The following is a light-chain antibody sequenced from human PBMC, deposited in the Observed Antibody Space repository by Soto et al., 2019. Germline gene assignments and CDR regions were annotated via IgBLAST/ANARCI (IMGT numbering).Light chain of an antibody. J-gene: IGKJ5*01. V-gene: IGKV1D-12*01. Sequence: DIQMTQSPASVSASVGDTVTITCRSSQDISSWLAWYQEKPGKAPKLLIYAASSLQSGVPSRFSGSGSGTDFTLTIRSLQPEDFATYYCQQPISFPITFGQGTRLEIK. CDR3: QQPISFPIT. CDR2: AAS. CDR1: QDISSW.